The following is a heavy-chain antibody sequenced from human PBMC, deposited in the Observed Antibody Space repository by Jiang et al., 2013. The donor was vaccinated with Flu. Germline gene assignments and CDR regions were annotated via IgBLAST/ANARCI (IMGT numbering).Heavy chain of an antibody. D-gene: IGHD2-15*01. Sequence: LTCAISGDGVSSNSAAWNWIRQSPSRGLEWLGRTYYRSKWYNDYAVSVKSRITINPDTSKNQFSLQLNSVTPEDTAVYYCARDRWGYCSGGSCYPGWFDPWGQGTLVTVSS. CDR1: GDGVSSNSAA. V-gene: IGHV6-1*01. CDR2: TYYRSKWYN. J-gene: IGHJ5*02. CDR3: ARDRWGYCSGGSCYPGWFDP.